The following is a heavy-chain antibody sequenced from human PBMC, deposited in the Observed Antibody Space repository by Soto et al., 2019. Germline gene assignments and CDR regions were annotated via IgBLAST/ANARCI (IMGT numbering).Heavy chain of an antibody. D-gene: IGHD4-17*01. V-gene: IGHV4-38-2*02. Sequence: LSLTCLVSGFPISSPYSWGWIRQPPGKGLEWIGSISHTGTTSYSPSLTSRVSISVDTSKNQVSLKLTSVTAADTAVYFCARVTMVIRDSDHFGVDVWGHGTTVTVSS. CDR2: ISHTGTT. CDR1: GFPISSPYS. CDR3: ARVTMVIRDSDHFGVDV. J-gene: IGHJ6*02.